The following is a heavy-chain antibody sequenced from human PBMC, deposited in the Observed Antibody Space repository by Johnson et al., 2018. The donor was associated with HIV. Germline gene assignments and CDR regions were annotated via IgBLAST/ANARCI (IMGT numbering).Heavy chain of an antibody. CDR2: IKSKTDGGTT. J-gene: IGHJ3*02. V-gene: IGHV3-15*01. Sequence: VQLVESGGGLVQPGGSLRLSCAASGFTFSSYAMSWVRQAPGKGLEWVGRIKSKTDGGTTDYAAHVKGRFTIARDDSKNTLYLQMNSLKTEDTAVYYGTTDPVEVVPYGDDASDIWGTGTMVTVSS. CDR1: GFTFSSYA. D-gene: IGHD3-22*01. CDR3: TTDPVEVVPYGDDASDI.